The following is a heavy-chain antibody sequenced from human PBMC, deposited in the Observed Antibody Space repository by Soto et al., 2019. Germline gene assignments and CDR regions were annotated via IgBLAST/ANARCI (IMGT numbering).Heavy chain of an antibody. Sequence: QVQLVQSGAEVKKPGASVKVSCKASGYTFTSYAMHWVRQAPGQRLEWMGWINAGNGNTKYSQKFQGRFTITRDTSASTAYMELSSVRSEDTAVYYCASEVRGEYYYCMAVWGKGTTVTVSS. V-gene: IGHV1-3*01. D-gene: IGHD3-10*01. CDR1: GYTFTSYA. CDR3: ASEVRGEYYYCMAV. CDR2: INAGNGNT. J-gene: IGHJ6*03.